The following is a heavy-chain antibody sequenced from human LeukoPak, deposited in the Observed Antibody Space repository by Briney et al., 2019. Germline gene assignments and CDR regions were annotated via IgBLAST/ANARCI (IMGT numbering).Heavy chain of an antibody. D-gene: IGHD1-26*01. CDR2: IKEDGSEK. Sequence: GGSLRLSCAASGFTFSSYWMSWVRQAPGKGLEWVASIKEDGSEKYYVDSVKGRFPISRDNAKNSLYLQMDSLRAGDTAVYYCATISSYYVYFDYWGQGTLVTVSS. V-gene: IGHV3-7*01. J-gene: IGHJ4*02. CDR1: GFTFSSYW. CDR3: ATISSYYVYFDY.